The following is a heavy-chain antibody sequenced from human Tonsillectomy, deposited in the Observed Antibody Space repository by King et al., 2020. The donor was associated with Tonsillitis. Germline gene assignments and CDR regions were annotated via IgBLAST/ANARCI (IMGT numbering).Heavy chain of an antibody. V-gene: IGHV4-59*01. J-gene: IGHJ4*02. D-gene: IGHD2-8*01. CDR2: IYYSEST. CDR3: ARVAGTYGGFGQLYFDY. Sequence: QLQESGPGLVKPSETLSLTCTVSGGSISTYYWSWIRQTPGKGLEWIGYIYYSESTNYNPSLKMRVTISLDTSKNQFSLKLSSVTAADTAVYYCARVAGTYGGFGQLYFDYWGQGTLVTVSS. CDR1: GGSISTYY.